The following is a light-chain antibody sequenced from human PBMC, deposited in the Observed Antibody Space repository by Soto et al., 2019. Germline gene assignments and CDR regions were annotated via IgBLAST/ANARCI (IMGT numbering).Light chain of an antibody. Sequence: DIQRTQSPSTLSVSVGDRVSITFRASQGISSFLAWFQQKPGKAPKLLIYAASTLQSGVPSRFSGSGSGTDFTLTISSLQPEDFATYYCQQLNSYPLTFGGGTKVDIK. V-gene: IGKV1-9*01. CDR3: QQLNSYPLT. CDR1: QGISSF. J-gene: IGKJ4*01. CDR2: AAS.